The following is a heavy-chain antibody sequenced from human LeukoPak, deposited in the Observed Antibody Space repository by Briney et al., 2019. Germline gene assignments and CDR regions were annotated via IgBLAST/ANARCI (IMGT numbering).Heavy chain of an antibody. V-gene: IGHV4-39*01. Sequence: SETLSLTCTVSGGSISSNSNYWSLIRQPPGRRLEWIGSISYGGSTYYSPSLESRVTISVDTSKNQFSLRLSSVTAADTAVYYCARQALWFFDHWGQGTLVTVSS. CDR1: GGSISSNSNY. CDR3: ARQALWFFDH. D-gene: IGHD2-21*01. CDR2: ISYGGST. J-gene: IGHJ4*02.